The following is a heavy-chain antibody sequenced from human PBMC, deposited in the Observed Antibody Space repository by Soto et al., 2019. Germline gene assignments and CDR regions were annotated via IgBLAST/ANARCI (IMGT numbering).Heavy chain of an antibody. D-gene: IGHD6-13*01. CDR2: INPNSGGT. J-gene: IGHJ6*02. V-gene: IGHV1-2*04. CDR3: ARSYHIAAAGADHNYYYYYGMDV. CDR1: GYTFTGYY. Sequence: SLKVSCKASGYTFTGYYMHWVRQAPGQGLEWMGWINPNSGGTNYAQKFQGWVTMTRDTSISTAYMELSRLRSDDTAVYYCARSYHIAAAGADHNYYYYYGMDVWGQGTTVTV.